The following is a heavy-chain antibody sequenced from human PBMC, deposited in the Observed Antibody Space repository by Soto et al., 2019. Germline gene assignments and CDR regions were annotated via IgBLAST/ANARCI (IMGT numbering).Heavy chain of an antibody. CDR1: GCSISSYY. CDR2: IYYSGST. D-gene: IGHD6-19*01. J-gene: IGHJ1*01. CDR3: ASSGWHWDFQH. V-gene: IGHV4-59*01. Sequence: PSETLSLTCTVSGCSISSYYWSWIRQPPGKGLEWIGYIYYSGSTNYNPSLKSRVTISVDTSKNQSSLKLSSVTAADTAAYYCASSGWHWDFQHWGQGTLVTVSS.